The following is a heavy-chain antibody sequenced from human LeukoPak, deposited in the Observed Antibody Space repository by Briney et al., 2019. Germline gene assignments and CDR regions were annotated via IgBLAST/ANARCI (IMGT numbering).Heavy chain of an antibody. D-gene: IGHD6-13*01. CDR2: INHSGST. Sequence: PSETLSLTCAVYGGSFSGYYWSWIRQPPGKGLEWIGEINHSGSTNYNPSLKSRVTISVDTSKNQFSLKLSSVTAADTAVYYCARAGAAGPYPDYWGQGTLVTVSS. V-gene: IGHV4-34*01. J-gene: IGHJ4*02. CDR3: ARAGAAGPYPDY. CDR1: GGSFSGYY.